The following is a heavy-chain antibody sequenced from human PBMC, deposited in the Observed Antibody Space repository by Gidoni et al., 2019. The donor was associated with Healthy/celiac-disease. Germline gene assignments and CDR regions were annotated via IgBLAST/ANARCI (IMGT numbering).Heavy chain of an antibody. D-gene: IGHD2-15*01. V-gene: IGHV5-51*01. Sequence: EVQLVQSGAEVKKPGESLKISCKGSGYSFTSYWIGWVRQMPGKGLEWMWSIYPGDSDTRYSPSFQGQVTISADQSISTAYLQWSSLKASDTAMYYCARRGYCSGGSCYSPYYYYYYGMDVWGQGTTVTVSS. CDR2: IYPGDSDT. CDR3: ARRGYCSGGSCYSPYYYYYYGMDV. J-gene: IGHJ6*02. CDR1: GYSFTSYW.